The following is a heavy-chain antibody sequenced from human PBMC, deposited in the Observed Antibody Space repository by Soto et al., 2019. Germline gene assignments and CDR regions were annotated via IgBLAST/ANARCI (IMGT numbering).Heavy chain of an antibody. D-gene: IGHD5-18*01. CDR3: ANPPLGYSYDLFLYYYGMDV. CDR2: ISGSGGST. J-gene: IGHJ6*02. V-gene: IGHV3-23*01. CDR1: GFTFSSYA. Sequence: EVQLLESGGGLVQPGGSLRLSCAASGFTFSSYAMSWVRQAPGKGLEWVSAISGSGGSTYYADSVKGRFTISRDNSKNTLYLQMNSLRAEDTAVYYCANPPLGYSYDLFLYYYGMDVWGQGTTVTVSS.